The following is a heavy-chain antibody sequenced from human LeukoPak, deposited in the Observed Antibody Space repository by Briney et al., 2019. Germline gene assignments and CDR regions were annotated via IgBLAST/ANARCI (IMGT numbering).Heavy chain of an antibody. CDR3: ARDRPNYYGSDGHYYRRDGDY. CDR1: GFTFSIYA. CDR2: ITSRGEST. D-gene: IGHD3-22*01. Sequence: GGSLSLSCAASGFTFSIYAMSWVRRAPGKGLQWVSSITSRGESTWYVDSVKGRFTITRDNSENTLYLQMHSLRAEDTAVYYCARDRPNYYGSDGHYYRRDGDYWGRGTLVSVSS. J-gene: IGHJ4*02. V-gene: IGHV3-23*01.